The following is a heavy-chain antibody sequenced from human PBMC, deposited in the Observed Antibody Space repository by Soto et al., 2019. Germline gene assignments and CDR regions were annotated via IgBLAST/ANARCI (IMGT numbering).Heavy chain of an antibody. D-gene: IGHD3-22*01. CDR1: GGSISSYY. CDR3: ARVSDDSSGYYYYYYGMDV. Sequence: KTSETLSLTCTVSGGSISSYYWSWIRQPPGKGLEWIGYIYYSGSTSYNPSLKSRVTISVDTSKNQFSLKLSSVTAADTAVYYCARVSDDSSGYYYYYYGMDVWGQGTTVTVSS. V-gene: IGHV4-59*01. CDR2: IYYSGST. J-gene: IGHJ6*02.